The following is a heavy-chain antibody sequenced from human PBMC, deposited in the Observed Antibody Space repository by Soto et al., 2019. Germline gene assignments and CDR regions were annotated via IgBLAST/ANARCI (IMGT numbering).Heavy chain of an antibody. CDR3: ARDRALYCSSTSCHMGPYYYYMDV. CDR2: IYSGGST. D-gene: IGHD2-2*01. J-gene: IGHJ6*03. Sequence: EVQLVESGGGLVQPGGSLRLSCAASGFTVSSNYMSWVRQAPGKGLEWVSVIYSGGSTYYADSVKGRFTISRHNSKNTLYLQMNSLRAEDTDVYYCARDRALYCSSTSCHMGPYYYYMDVWGKGTTVTVSS. V-gene: IGHV3-53*04. CDR1: GFTVSSNY.